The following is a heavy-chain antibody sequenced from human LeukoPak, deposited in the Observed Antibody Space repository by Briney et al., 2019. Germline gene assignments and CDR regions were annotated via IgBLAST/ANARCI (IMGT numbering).Heavy chain of an antibody. Sequence: PGGSLRLSCAASGFTFSDYYMSWIRQAPGKGLEWVSYISSSSSYTNYADSVKGRFTISRDNAKNSLYLQMNSLRAEDTAVYYCAAITMVRGVEFDYWGQGTLVTVSS. CDR2: ISSSSSYT. D-gene: IGHD3-10*01. CDR3: AAITMVRGVEFDY. J-gene: IGHJ4*02. CDR1: GFTFSDYY. V-gene: IGHV3-11*03.